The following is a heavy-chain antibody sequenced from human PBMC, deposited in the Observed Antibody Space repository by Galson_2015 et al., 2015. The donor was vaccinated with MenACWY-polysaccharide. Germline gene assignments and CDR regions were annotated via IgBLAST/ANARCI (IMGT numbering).Heavy chain of an antibody. Sequence: SLRLSCAASGFSFRDYYMSWIRQAPGKGLEWVSYISGTSSTIHCSESVEGQFTISRDNAKNSLFLEMNSLRVEDTAVYFCARFYDFWSGYYVDYWGQGTVVTVSS. D-gene: IGHD3-3*01. CDR3: ARFYDFWSGYYVDY. CDR1: GFSFRDYY. CDR2: ISGTSSTI. V-gene: IGHV3-11*01. J-gene: IGHJ4*02.